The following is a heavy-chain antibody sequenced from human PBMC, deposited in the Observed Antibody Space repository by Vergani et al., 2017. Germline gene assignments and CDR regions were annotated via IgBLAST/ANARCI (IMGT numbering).Heavy chain of an antibody. CDR1: GFALNRPA. J-gene: IGHJ4*02. CDR2: ISFDGTNE. CDR3: VRDRGLCAGGRCYTEAWDY. D-gene: IGHD2-2*02. V-gene: IGHV3-30-3*01. Sequence: QVQLVESGGGVVQPGTSLRLSCVVSGFALNRPAMYWVRQATGKGLEWVVGISFDGTNEYYPDLVKGRFTISRDIAKNTLYLQVRSLRLEDTGVYHCVRDRGLCAGGRCYTEAWDYWGQGTPVTVSS.